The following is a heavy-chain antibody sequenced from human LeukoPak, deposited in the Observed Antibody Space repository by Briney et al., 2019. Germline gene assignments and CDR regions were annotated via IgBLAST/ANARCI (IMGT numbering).Heavy chain of an antibody. Sequence: SETLSLTCTVSGGSISSYYWGWIRQPPGKGLEWIGSIYYSGSTYYNPSLKSRVTISVDTSKNQFSLKLSSVTAADTAVYYCASLLWFGELFFDYWGQGTLVTVSS. V-gene: IGHV4-39*07. CDR1: GGSISSYY. D-gene: IGHD3-10*01. J-gene: IGHJ4*02. CDR3: ASLLWFGELFFDY. CDR2: IYYSGST.